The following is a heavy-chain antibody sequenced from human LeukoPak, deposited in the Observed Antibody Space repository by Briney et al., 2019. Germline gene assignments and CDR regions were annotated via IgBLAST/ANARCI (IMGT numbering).Heavy chain of an antibody. V-gene: IGHV4-59*08. CDR2: IYYSGST. J-gene: IGHJ3*02. CDR3: ASFRVSRGAFDI. CDR1: GGSNSSYY. Sequence: SETPSPTCTGSGGSNSSYYWDWIREPPREGLEWIGYIYYSGSTNYNPSLKSRVTISVDTSKNQFSLKLSSVTAADTAVYYCASFRVSRGAFDIWGQGTMVTVSS. D-gene: IGHD3-10*01.